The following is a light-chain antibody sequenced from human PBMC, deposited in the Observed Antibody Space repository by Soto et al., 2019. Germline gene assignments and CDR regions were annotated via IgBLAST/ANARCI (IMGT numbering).Light chain of an antibody. Sequence: QSALTQPASVSGSPGQSITISCTGTSSDVGGYDFVSWYQHHPGKAPKLMIYEVSTRPSGVSNRFSGSKSGNTASLTISGLQAEDEADYYCSSYTSDWGVFGTGTMVTVL. CDR2: EVS. J-gene: IGLJ1*01. CDR1: SSDVGGYDF. V-gene: IGLV2-14*01. CDR3: SSYTSDWGV.